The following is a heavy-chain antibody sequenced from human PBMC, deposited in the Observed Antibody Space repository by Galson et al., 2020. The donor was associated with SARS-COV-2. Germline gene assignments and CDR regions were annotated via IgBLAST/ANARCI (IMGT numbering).Heavy chain of an antibody. CDR2: ISWNSGSI. J-gene: IGHJ4*02. CDR1: GFTFDDYA. D-gene: IGHD1-26*01. Sequence: GGSLRLSCAASGFTFDDYAMHWVRQAPGKGLEWVSGISWNSGSIGYADSVKGRFTISRDNAKNSLYLQMNSLRAEDTALYYCAKVEVGATEGHYFDYWGQGTLVTVSS. CDR3: AKVEVGATEGHYFDY. V-gene: IGHV3-9*01.